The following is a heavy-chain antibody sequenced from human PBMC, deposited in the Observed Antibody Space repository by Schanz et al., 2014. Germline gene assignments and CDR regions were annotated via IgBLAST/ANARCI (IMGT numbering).Heavy chain of an antibody. CDR3: ARDSHDSKYNLFDS. V-gene: IGHV1-2*06. J-gene: IGHJ5*01. CDR1: GYTFTGYS. CDR2: INPTSGGT. D-gene: IGHD1-1*01. Sequence: QVQLVQSGADVKKPGASVKVSCKASGYTFTGYSMHWVRQAPGQGLEWMGRINPTSGGTNYAQKFQGRVTMTRDTSTSTVYMELTRLTFDDTAIYYCARDSHDSKYNLFDSWGQGTLVTVSS.